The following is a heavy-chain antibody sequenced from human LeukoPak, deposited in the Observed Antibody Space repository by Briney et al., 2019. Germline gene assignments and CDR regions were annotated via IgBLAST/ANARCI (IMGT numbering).Heavy chain of an antibody. J-gene: IGHJ4*02. V-gene: IGHV3-43D*03. CDR2: ISWDGGST. CDR3: AGGGLAVFDY. D-gene: IGHD6-19*01. CDR1: GFTFDDYA. Sequence: GGSLRLSCAASGFTFDDYAMHWVRQAPGKGLEWVSLISWDGGSTYYADSVKGRFTISRDNSKNSLYLQMNSLRAEDTALYYCAGGGLAVFDYWGQGTLVTVSS.